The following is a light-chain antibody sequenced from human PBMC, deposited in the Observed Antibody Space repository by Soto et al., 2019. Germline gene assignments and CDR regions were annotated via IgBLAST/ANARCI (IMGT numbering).Light chain of an antibody. CDR1: QSVGSN. Sequence: EIVMTQSPATLSVSPGESATLSCRDSQSVGSNLAWYQQKSGQTPRLLIYGASTRAAGIPARFRGSASGTNFTLTISSLQSADFAVYYCQQYNNWPPLSFGEGTKVEIK. CDR3: QQYNNWPPLS. CDR2: GAS. J-gene: IGKJ4*01. V-gene: IGKV3-15*01.